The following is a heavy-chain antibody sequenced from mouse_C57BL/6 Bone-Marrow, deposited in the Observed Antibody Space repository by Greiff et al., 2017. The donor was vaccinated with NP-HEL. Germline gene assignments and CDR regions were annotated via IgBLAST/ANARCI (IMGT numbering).Heavy chain of an antibody. V-gene: IGHV5-12*01. D-gene: IGHD2-4*01. CDR3: ARHEGYYDYDGRYYYAMDY. Sequence: EVKLVESGGGLVQPGGSLKLSCAASGFTFSDYYMYWVRQTPEKRLEWVAYISNGGGSTYYPDTVKGRFTISRDNAKNTLYLQMSRLKSEDTAMYYCARHEGYYDYDGRYYYAMDYWGQGTSVTVSS. CDR2: ISNGGGST. CDR1: GFTFSDYY. J-gene: IGHJ4*01.